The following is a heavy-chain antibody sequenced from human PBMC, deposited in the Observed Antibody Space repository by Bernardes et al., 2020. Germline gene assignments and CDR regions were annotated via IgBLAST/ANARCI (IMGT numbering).Heavy chain of an antibody. Sequence: WESLRLTCAVNCVSFRTHYCTCIRQPPVNWLEGIGEISHRGGTNYNPSLNSRVTISVATSKHQFSLNLSSVTAADTDVYYCARGRVGFRTGWPYAHWCTGTLVTVSS. CDR1: CVSFRTHY. CDR2: ISHRGGT. CDR3: ARGRVGFRTGWPYAH. D-gene: IGHD2-8*02. V-gene: IGHV4-34*01. J-gene: IGHJ4*02.